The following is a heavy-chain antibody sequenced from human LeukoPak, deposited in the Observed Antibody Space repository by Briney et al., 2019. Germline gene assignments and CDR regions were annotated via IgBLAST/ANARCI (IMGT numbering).Heavy chain of an antibody. CDR2: LRSKAYGGTT. CDR3: TRDHSYATFDY. Sequence: GGSLRLSCTASGFIFGDYAMSWFRQAPGKGLEWVGFLRSKAYGGTTEYAASVKGRFTISRDDSKSVAYLQMNSLKTEDTAVYYCTRDHSYATFDYWGQGTLVTVSS. J-gene: IGHJ4*02. D-gene: IGHD5-18*01. V-gene: IGHV3-49*03. CDR1: GFIFGDYA.